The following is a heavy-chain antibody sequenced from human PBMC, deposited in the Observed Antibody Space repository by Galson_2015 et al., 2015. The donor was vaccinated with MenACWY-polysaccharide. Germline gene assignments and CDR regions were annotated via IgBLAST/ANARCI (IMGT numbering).Heavy chain of an antibody. J-gene: IGHJ5*02. CDR3: ARGIVVVPAAISGLFDA. Sequence: SLRLSCAASGFTFNSYWMHWVRQAPGKGLVWVSRINSDGSSTNYADSVKGRFTISRDNAKNTLYLQMNSLRAEDTAVYYCARGIVVVPAAISGLFDAWGQGTLVTISS. D-gene: IGHD2-2*02. CDR1: GFTFNSYW. V-gene: IGHV3-74*01. CDR2: INSDGSST.